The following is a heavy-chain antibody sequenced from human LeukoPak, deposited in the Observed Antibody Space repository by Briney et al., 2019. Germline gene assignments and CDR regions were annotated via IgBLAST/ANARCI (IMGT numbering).Heavy chain of an antibody. V-gene: IGHV3-23*01. D-gene: IGHD3-10*01. CDR2: IDYSGGSA. J-gene: IGHJ6*03. Sequence: GGSLRLSCTVSGFALSSYEMSWFRQAPGKGLEWVSSIDYSGGSAYYPDSVKGRFTISKDNAKNSLYLQMNSLRAEDTAVYNCAALWFGDFYYYYYMDVWGKGTTVTISS. CDR3: AALWFGDFYYYYYMDV. CDR1: GFALSSYE.